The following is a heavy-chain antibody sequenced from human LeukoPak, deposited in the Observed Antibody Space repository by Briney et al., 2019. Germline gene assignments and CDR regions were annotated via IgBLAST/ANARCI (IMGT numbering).Heavy chain of an antibody. V-gene: IGHV4-39*07. CDR1: GDSIGSSSYH. CDR3: ARDFDSNGFYYGLDF. D-gene: IGHD3-22*01. J-gene: IGHJ4*02. CDR2: IHHRGTT. Sequence: SETLSLTCTVSGDSIGSSSYHWGWVRQPPGKGLEYIGRIHHRGTTYSNPSLKSRVTISVDTSKNQFSLKVTSVTAADTAVCYCARDFDSNGFYYGLDFWGQGTLVTVSS.